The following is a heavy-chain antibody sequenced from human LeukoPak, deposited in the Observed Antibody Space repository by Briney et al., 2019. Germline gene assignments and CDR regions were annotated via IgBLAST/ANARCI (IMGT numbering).Heavy chain of an antibody. J-gene: IGHJ5*02. CDR3: ARGSLSSGWYWFDP. V-gene: IGHV1-18*04. CDR1: GYTFTGYY. CDR2: ISAYNGNT. Sequence: ASVKVSCKASGYTFTGYYMHWVRQAPGQGLEWMGWISAYNGNTNYAQKLQGRVTMTTDTSTSTAYMELRSLRSDDTAVYYCARGSLSSGWYWFDPWGQGTLVTVSS. D-gene: IGHD6-19*01.